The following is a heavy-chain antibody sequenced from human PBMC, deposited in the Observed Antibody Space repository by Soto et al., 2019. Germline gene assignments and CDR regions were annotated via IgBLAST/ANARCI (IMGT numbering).Heavy chain of an antibody. D-gene: IGHD2-21*02. CDR2: INPNGGT. CDR1: GYTLTDHY. Sequence: ASVKVSCKASGYTLTDHYMHWVREAPGQGLEWMGWINPNGGTNYAQKFQGRVTMTRDTSISTAYMELSRLRSDDTAVYYCARSLTALPTLLDYWGQGPLVTVSS. CDR3: ARSLTALPTLLDY. V-gene: IGHV1-2*02. J-gene: IGHJ4*02.